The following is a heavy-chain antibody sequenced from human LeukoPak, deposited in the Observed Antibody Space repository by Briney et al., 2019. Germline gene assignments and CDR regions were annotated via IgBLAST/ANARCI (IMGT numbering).Heavy chain of an antibody. V-gene: IGHV4-34*01. Sequence: SETLSLTCAVYGGSFSGYYWSWIRQPPGKGLEWIGEINHSGSTNYNPSLKSRVTISVDTSKNQFSLKLSSVTAADTAVYYCARHFDWSLDYWGQGTLVTVSS. J-gene: IGHJ4*02. CDR2: INHSGST. D-gene: IGHD3-9*01. CDR3: ARHFDWSLDY. CDR1: GGSFSGYY.